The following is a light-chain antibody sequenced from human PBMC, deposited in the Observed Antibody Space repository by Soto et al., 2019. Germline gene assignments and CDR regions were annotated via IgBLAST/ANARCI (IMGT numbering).Light chain of an antibody. V-gene: IGKV3-15*01. J-gene: IGKJ1*01. CDR1: QSVRSH. CDR2: DAT. Sequence: ARARLFCRSSQSVRSHLHWYQQKPGQAPRLLIYDATTRATGIPARFNGSGSGTEFTLSISSLQSEDIAVYYCQQYNNWPTFGQGTKVDIK. CDR3: QQYNNWPT.